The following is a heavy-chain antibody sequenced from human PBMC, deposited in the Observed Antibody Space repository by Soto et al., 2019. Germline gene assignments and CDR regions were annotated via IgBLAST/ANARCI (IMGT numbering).Heavy chain of an antibody. CDR1: GGTFSSYA. V-gene: IGHV1-69*06. CDR2: IIPIFGTA. D-gene: IGHD3-10*01. J-gene: IGHJ5*02. Sequence: SVKVSCKASGGTFSSYAISWVRQAPGQGLEWMGGIIPIFGTANYAQKFKGRVTITADKSTSTAYMELSSLRSEDTAVYFCARSLLWFGEFNNWFDPWGQGTLVTVSS. CDR3: ARSLLWFGEFNNWFDP.